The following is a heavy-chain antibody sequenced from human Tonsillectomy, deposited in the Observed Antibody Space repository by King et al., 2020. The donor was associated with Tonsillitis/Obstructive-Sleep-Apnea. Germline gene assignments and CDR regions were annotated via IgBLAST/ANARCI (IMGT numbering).Heavy chain of an antibody. V-gene: IGHV5-51*01. CDR1: GYIFTSYW. CDR2: IYPGDSDS. D-gene: IGHD2-2*01. CDR3: ARNEHFSNTSCYEGAYDDGLDC. Sequence: VQLVESGAEVKKPGESLKISCKGSGYIFTSYWIGWVRQMPGKGLEWMGIIYPGDSDSRYSPSFQGQVTISADKSITTAYLQWSSLKASDTAIYYCARNEHFSNTSCYEGAYDDGLDCWGQGTTVTVSS. J-gene: IGHJ6*02.